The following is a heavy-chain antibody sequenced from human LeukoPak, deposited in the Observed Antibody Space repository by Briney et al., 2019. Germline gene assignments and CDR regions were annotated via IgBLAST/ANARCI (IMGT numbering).Heavy chain of an antibody. CDR1: GDSISSYY. D-gene: IGHD2-15*01. J-gene: IGHJ4*02. CDR2: IYTSGSS. V-gene: IGHV4-4*07. Sequence: MASETLSLTCTVSGDSISSYYWSWIRQPAGKGLEWIGRIYTSGSSNYYPSLKSRVTMSVDTSKNQVSLKLSSVTAADTAVYYCARENSGGRPFDYWGQGTLVTVSS. CDR3: ARENSGGRPFDY.